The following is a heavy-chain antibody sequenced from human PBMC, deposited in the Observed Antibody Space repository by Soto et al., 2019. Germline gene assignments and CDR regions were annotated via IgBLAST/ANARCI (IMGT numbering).Heavy chain of an antibody. CDR3: AKTHYPDGTGRYSSGWDKHFDY. J-gene: IGHJ4*02. CDR1: GFTFSSYG. Sequence: HPGGSLRLSCAASGFTFSSYGMHWVRQAPGKGLEWVAVISYDGSNKYYADSVKGRFTISRDNSKNTLYLQMNSLRAEDTAVYYCAKTHYPDGTGRYSSGWDKHFDYWGQGTLVTVSS. CDR2: ISYDGSNK. D-gene: IGHD6-19*01. V-gene: IGHV3-30*18.